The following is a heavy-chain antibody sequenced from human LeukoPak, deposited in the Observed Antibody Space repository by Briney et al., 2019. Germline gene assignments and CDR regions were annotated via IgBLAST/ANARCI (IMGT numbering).Heavy chain of an antibody. Sequence: PSETLSLTCAVYGGSFSGYYWSWIRQPPGKGLEWIGYIYYSGNTNNNPSLKSRVTISIDTSKNQFSLKLSSVTAADTAVYYCARVGDGLFDYWGQGTLVTVSS. CDR3: ARVGDGLFDY. CDR2: IYYSGNT. D-gene: IGHD1-26*01. J-gene: IGHJ4*02. V-gene: IGHV4-59*08. CDR1: GGSFSGYY.